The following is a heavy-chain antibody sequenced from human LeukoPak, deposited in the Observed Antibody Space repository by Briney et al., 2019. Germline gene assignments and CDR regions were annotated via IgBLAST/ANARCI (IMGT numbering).Heavy chain of an antibody. CDR2: IYSGGST. J-gene: IGHJ4*02. Sequence: EGSLRLSCAASGFTVSSNYMSWVRQAAGKGLEWVSVIYSGGSTYYADSVKGRSSISRDNSKNTLHLQMNSLRVEDTAVYYCARDFCSAGSCYPDNWGQGTLVTVSS. D-gene: IGHD2-15*01. V-gene: IGHV3-66*01. CDR1: GFTVSSNY. CDR3: ARDFCSAGSCYPDN.